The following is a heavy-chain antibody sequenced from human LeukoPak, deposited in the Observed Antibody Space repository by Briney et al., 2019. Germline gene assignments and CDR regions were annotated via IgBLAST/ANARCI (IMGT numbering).Heavy chain of an antibody. CDR1: GGSISSGDYY. J-gene: IGHJ5*02. V-gene: IGHV4-30-4*01. D-gene: IGHD2-15*01. CDR3: ARERRYCSGCSCYPNWFDP. Sequence: SETLSLTCTVSGGSISSGDYYWSWIRQPPGKGLEWIGYIYYSGSTYYNPSLKSRVTISVDTSKNQFSLKLSSVTASDTAVYYCARERRYCSGCSCYPNWFDPWGQGTLVTVSS. CDR2: IYYSGST.